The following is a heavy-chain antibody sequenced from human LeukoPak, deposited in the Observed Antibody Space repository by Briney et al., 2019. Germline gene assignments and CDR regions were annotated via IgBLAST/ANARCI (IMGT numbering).Heavy chain of an antibody. V-gene: IGHV1-8*01. J-gene: IGHJ4*02. CDR1: GYTLTELS. CDR3: ARGRITMVRGVTSL. D-gene: IGHD3-10*01. Sequence: ASVKVSCKVSGYTLTELSIHWVRQATGQGLEWMGWMNPNSGNTGYAQKFQGRVTMTRNTSISTAYMELSSLRSEDTAVYYCARGRITMVRGVTSLWGQGTLVTVSS. CDR2: MNPNSGNT.